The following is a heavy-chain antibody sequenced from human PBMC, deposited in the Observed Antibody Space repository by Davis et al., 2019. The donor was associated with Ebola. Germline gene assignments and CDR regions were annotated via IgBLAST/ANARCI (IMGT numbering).Heavy chain of an antibody. CDR3: ARHAAAAGTRHVDY. CDR1: GGSISRSSYY. CDR2: VYYSGST. D-gene: IGHD6-25*01. V-gene: IGHV4-39*01. Sequence: PSETLSLTCTVSGGSISRSSYYWGWIRQPPGKGLEWIGSVYYSGSTHNNPSLDSRVTISVDTSKNQFSLKMTSVTAADTAIYFCARHAAAAGTRHVDYWGQGSLVTVSS. J-gene: IGHJ4*02.